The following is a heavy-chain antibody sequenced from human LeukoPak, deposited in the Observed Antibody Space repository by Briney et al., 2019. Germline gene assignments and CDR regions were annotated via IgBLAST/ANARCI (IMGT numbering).Heavy chain of an antibody. CDR1: GYTFTGYY. CDR3: ARELVDIAARPFDY. CDR2: INPNSGGT. D-gene: IGHD6-6*01. V-gene: IGHV1-2*02. J-gene: IGHJ4*02. Sequence: WASVKVSCKASGYTFTGYYMHWVRQAPGQGLEWMGWINPNSGGTNYAQKFQGRVTMTRDTSISTAYMELSRLRSDDTAVYYCARELVDIAARPFDYWGQGTLVTVTA.